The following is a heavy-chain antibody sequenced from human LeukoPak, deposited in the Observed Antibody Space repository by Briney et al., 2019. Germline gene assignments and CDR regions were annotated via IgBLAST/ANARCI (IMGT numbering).Heavy chain of an antibody. CDR2: IIPVFGSA. Sequence: ASLKVSCKASGGTFSSYVISWVRQAPGQGLEWMGGIIPVFGSAHYEQKFQGRVTITTDESTSTVYMELSSLRSEDTAVYYCAREADTAMVTGWFDSWGQGALVTVSS. D-gene: IGHD5-18*01. CDR1: GGTFSSYV. V-gene: IGHV1-69*05. J-gene: IGHJ5*01. CDR3: AREADTAMVTGWFDS.